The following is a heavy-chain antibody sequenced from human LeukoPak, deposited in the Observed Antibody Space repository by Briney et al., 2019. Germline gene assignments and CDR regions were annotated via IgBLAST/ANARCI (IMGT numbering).Heavy chain of an antibody. Sequence: GGSLRLSCAASGFTFSSYGMHWVRQAPGKGLEWVAFIRYDGSNKYYADSVKGRFTISRDNSKNTLYLQMNSLRAEDTAVYYCAKRFGSGYYLLDYWGQGTLVTVSS. D-gene: IGHD3-22*01. J-gene: IGHJ4*02. CDR3: AKRFGSGYYLLDY. CDR1: GFTFSSYG. V-gene: IGHV3-30*02. CDR2: IRYDGSNK.